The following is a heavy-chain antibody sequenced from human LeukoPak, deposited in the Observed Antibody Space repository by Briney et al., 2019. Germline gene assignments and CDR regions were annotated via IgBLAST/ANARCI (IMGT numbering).Heavy chain of an antibody. Sequence: GGSLRLSCAASGFTFSSYWMSWVRQAPGKGLECVANIKQDGSDKIYVDSVKGRFTISRDNTKNSLYLQMNSLRAEDTAVYYCARGTTVTPHPIPFDYWGQGTLVTVSS. CDR2: IKQDGSDK. CDR3: ARGTTVTPHPIPFDY. CDR1: GFTFSSYW. D-gene: IGHD4-17*01. V-gene: IGHV3-7*04. J-gene: IGHJ4*02.